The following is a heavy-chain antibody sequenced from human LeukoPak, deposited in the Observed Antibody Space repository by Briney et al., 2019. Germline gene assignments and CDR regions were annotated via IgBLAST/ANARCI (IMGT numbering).Heavy chain of an antibody. V-gene: IGHV3-7*01. CDR1: GFTFSNYW. Sequence: GGSLRLSCAASGFTFSNYWMTWVRQAPGKGLEWVAHINQDGSEEHYMDSAKARFTISRDNAKNSLSLQTNSLRAEDTAVYYCVRDGGVSGYDLLDYWGQGTLVTVSS. CDR3: VRDGGVSGYDLLDY. J-gene: IGHJ4*02. D-gene: IGHD5-12*01. CDR2: INQDGSEE.